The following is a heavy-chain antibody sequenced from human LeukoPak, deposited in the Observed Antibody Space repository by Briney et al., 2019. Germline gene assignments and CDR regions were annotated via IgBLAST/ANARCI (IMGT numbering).Heavy chain of an antibody. CDR1: GFTFTSYA. CDR3: AKGEKTRPFGGVIDY. J-gene: IGHJ4*02. D-gene: IGHD3-16*02. CDR2: ISDSGGST. V-gene: IGHV3-23*01. Sequence: GGSLRLSCAASGFTFTSYAMSWVRQAPGKGQEWVSAISDSGGSTYYADSVKGRFTISRDNSKNTLYLQMNSLRAEDTAVYYCAKGEKTRPFGGVIDYWGQGTLVTVFS.